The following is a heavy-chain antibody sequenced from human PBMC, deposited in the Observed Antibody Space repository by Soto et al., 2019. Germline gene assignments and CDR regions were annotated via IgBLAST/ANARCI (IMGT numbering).Heavy chain of an antibody. V-gene: IGHV3-21*01. J-gene: IGHJ3*02. CDR2: ISSSSSYI. CDR1: GFTFSSYS. CDR3: ARVFITMVRGVSPNHDAFDI. D-gene: IGHD3-10*01. Sequence: WGSLRLSCAASGFTFSSYSMNWVRQAPGKGLEWVSSISSSSSYIYYADSVKGRFTISRDNAKNSLYLQMNSLRAEDTAVYYCARVFITMVRGVSPNHDAFDIWGQGTMVTV.